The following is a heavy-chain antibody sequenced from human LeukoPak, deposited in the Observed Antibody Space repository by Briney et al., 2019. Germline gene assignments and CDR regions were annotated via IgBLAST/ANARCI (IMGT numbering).Heavy chain of an antibody. Sequence: GGSLRLSCAASDFSVGSNYMTWVRQAPGKGLEWVSLIYSVGTTFYADSVKGRFTISRDNAKNSLYLQMNSLRAEDTAVYYCARVSPNTVTTLQYFDYWGQGTLVTVSS. D-gene: IGHD4-17*01. CDR2: IYSVGTT. J-gene: IGHJ4*02. CDR1: DFSVGSNY. V-gene: IGHV3-66*01. CDR3: ARVSPNTVTTLQYFDY.